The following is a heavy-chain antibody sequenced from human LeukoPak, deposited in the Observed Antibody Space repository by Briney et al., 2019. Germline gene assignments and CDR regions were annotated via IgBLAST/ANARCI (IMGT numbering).Heavy chain of an antibody. CDR1: GYTFTSYY. J-gene: IGHJ4*02. Sequence: GALVKVSCKASGYTFTSYYIHWVRQAPGQGLEWMGIINPSGGSTSYAQKFQGRVTMTRDTSTSTVYMDLSSLRSEDTAVYYCAGVGYYYDSSLDYWGQGTLVTVSS. CDR3: AGVGYYYDSSLDY. V-gene: IGHV1-46*01. D-gene: IGHD3-22*01. CDR2: INPSGGST.